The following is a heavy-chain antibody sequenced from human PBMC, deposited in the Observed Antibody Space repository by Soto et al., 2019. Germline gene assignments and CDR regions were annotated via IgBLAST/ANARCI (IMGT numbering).Heavy chain of an antibody. CDR1: GFTFSSYS. Sequence: EVQLVESGGGLVKPGGSLRLSCAASGFTFSSYSMNWVRQAPGKGLEGVASISSSSSYIYYADSVKGRFTISRDNAKNSLYPQMNSLSAEDTAVYYCASQSMFRAPLSAYGMDVWGQGTTVTVSS. D-gene: IGHD3-10*01. J-gene: IGHJ6*02. CDR2: ISSSSSYI. CDR3: ASQSMFRAPLSAYGMDV. V-gene: IGHV3-21*01.